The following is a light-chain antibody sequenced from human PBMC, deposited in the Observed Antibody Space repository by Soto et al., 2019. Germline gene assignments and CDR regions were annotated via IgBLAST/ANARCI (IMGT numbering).Light chain of an antibody. Sequence: QAVVTQEPSLTVSPGGTVTLTCGSSTGAVTSFHYPYWFQQKPGQAPRTLIYDTTNKHSWTPARFSGSLLGGKAALTLSGAQPEDEAEYYCLLSYSGGYVFGTGTKLIVL. V-gene: IGLV7-46*01. CDR2: DTT. CDR1: TGAVTSFHY. CDR3: LLSYSGGYV. J-gene: IGLJ1*01.